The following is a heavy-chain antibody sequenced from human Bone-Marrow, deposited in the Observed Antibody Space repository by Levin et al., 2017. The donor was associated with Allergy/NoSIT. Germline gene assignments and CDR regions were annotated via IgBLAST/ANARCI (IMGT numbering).Heavy chain of an antibody. CDR2: INHSGTT. CDR1: GESFSGYF. J-gene: IGHJ4*02. Sequence: SETLSLTCAVYGESFSGYFWTWIRQPPGKRLEWIGQINHSGTTNYNPSLESRVTMSVDTTKKQLSLKLSSLTAADTAVYFCARGGEVPSQYYFDYWGQGTQVTV. CDR3: ARGGEVPSQYYFDY. V-gene: IGHV4-34*01. D-gene: IGHD2-2*01.